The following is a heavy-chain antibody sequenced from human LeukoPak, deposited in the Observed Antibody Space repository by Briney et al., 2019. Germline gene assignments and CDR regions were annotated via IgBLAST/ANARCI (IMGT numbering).Heavy chain of an antibody. V-gene: IGHV4-59*01. J-gene: IGHJ4*02. CDR3: AREGRLDYVHFDH. Sequence: PSETLSLTCTVSGGSICSYYWSWIRQPPGKGLEWIGYINYSGSTNYNPSLKSRVTMSVDTSKNQFSLKLSSVTAADTAMYYCAREGRLDYVHFDHWGQGSLVTVSS. CDR1: GGSICSYY. CDR2: INYSGST. D-gene: IGHD4-17*01.